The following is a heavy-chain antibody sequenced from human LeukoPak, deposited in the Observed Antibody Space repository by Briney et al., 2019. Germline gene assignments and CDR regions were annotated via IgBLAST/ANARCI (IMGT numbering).Heavy chain of an antibody. D-gene: IGHD2-2*01. CDR2: INWNGGST. J-gene: IGHJ6*03. Sequence: PGGSLRLSCAASGFTFDDYGMSWVRQAPGKGLEWVSGINWNGGSTGYADSVKGRFTISRDNAKNSLYLQMNSLRAEDTALYYCARDDSCSSTSCNYYYYYYMDVWGKGTTVTVSS. CDR3: ARDDSCSSTSCNYYYYYYMDV. CDR1: GFTFDDYG. V-gene: IGHV3-20*04.